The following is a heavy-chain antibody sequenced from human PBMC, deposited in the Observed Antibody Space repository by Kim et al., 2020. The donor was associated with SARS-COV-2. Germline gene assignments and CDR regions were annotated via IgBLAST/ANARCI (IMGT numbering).Heavy chain of an antibody. Sequence: GGSPRLSCAASGFTFSSYEMNWVRQAPGKGLEWVSYISSSGSTIYCADSVKGRFTISRDNAKNSLYLQMNSLRAEDTAVYYCARAKFDWLLYSYGMDVWGQGTTVTVSS. CDR1: GFTFSSYE. J-gene: IGHJ6*02. D-gene: IGHD3-9*01. V-gene: IGHV3-48*03. CDR3: ARAKFDWLLYSYGMDV. CDR2: ISSSGSTI.